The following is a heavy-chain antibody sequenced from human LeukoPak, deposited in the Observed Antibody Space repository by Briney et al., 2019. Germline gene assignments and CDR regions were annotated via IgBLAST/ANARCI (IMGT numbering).Heavy chain of an antibody. CDR2: IKQDGSEK. Sequence: GGSLRLSCAAAGFTFSSYWMSWVRQAPGKGLEWVDNIKQDGSEKYYVDSVKGRFTISRDNAKNSLYLQMNSLRAEDTAVYYCARVRLVHGSGSYSNSYYYYGMDVWGQGTTVTVSS. V-gene: IGHV3-7*01. D-gene: IGHD3-10*01. CDR1: GFTFSSYW. J-gene: IGHJ6*02. CDR3: ARVRLVHGSGSYSNSYYYYGMDV.